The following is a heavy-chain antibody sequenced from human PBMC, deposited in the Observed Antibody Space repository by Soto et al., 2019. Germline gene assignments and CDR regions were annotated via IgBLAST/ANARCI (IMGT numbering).Heavy chain of an antibody. CDR2: ISFDGNND. V-gene: IGHV3-30-3*01. D-gene: IGHD4-17*01. Sequence: PGGSLRLSCAASGFAFSTYAIHWVRQAPGKGLEWVAIISFDGNNDYFADSVKGRFTISRDNSKKMVYLQMNNLRGEDTGVYYCARDGEVTTRNYFAYWGQGTLVTVSS. CDR3: ARDGEVTTRNYFAY. J-gene: IGHJ4*02. CDR1: GFAFSTYA.